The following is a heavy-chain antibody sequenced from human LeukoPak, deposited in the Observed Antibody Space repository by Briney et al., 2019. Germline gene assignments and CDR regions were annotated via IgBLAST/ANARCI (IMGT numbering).Heavy chain of an antibody. Sequence: GESLQISCKGSGYSFTSYWIGWVRQMPGKGLEWMGIIYPGDSDTRYSPSFQGQVTISADKSISTAYLQWSSLKASDTAMYYCARLPEIQYCSGGSCYVDYWGQGTLVTVSS. J-gene: IGHJ4*02. V-gene: IGHV5-51*01. CDR1: GYSFTSYW. D-gene: IGHD2-15*01. CDR3: ARLPEIQYCSGGSCYVDY. CDR2: IYPGDSDT.